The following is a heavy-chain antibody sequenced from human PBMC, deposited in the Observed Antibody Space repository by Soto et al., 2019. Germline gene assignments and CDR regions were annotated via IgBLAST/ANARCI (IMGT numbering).Heavy chain of an antibody. CDR1: GYTFTSYY. D-gene: IGHD6-6*01. J-gene: IGHJ4*02. V-gene: IGHV1-46*01. Sequence: QVQLVQSGAEVKKPGASVKVSCKASGYTFTSYYMHWVRQAPGQGLEWMGIINPSGGSTSYAQQFKGTVTMSRDTSTGTVYMELSSLRSEDTAVYYIRTELIAARTFVYWGQGTLVTVSS. CDR2: INPSGGST. CDR3: RTELIAARTFVY.